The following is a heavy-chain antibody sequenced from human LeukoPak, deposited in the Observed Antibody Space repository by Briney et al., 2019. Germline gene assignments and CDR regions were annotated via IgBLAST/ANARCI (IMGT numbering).Heavy chain of an antibody. CDR3: ASQLGGTTFH. Sequence: SETLSLTCSVSGASINSYYWSWIRQPPGKGLEWIGYVYYSETTNYNPSLKSRVTISLDTSKTQFSLRLSSVTAADTAVYYCASQLGGTTFHWGQGNLVTVSS. D-gene: IGHD1-1*01. V-gene: IGHV4-59*01. J-gene: IGHJ4*02. CDR1: GASINSYY. CDR2: VYYSETT.